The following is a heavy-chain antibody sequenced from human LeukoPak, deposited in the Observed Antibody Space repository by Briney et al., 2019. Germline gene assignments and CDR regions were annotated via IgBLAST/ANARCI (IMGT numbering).Heavy chain of an antibody. V-gene: IGHV3-23*01. D-gene: IGHD6-19*01. CDR3: ATRPSGSPYYFDY. CDR1: GFTFSSYA. J-gene: IGHJ4*02. CDR2: ISGSGGST. Sequence: GGSLRLSCAASGFTFSSYAMSWVRQAPGKGLEWVSAISGSGGSTYYADSVKGRFTISRDNSKNTLYLQMNSLRAEDTAVYYCATRPSGSPYYFDYWGQGILVTVSS.